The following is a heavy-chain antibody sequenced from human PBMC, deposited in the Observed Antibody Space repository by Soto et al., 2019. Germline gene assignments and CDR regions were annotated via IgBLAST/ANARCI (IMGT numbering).Heavy chain of an antibody. J-gene: IGHJ5*02. CDR1: GGSISSSSYY. Sequence: QLQLQESGPGLVKPSETLSLTCTVSGGSISSSSYYWGWIRQPPGKGLEWIGNMYYSRSSYYNSSLKSRVTISVATSKNQFSLKLNSVTAADTTVYYCARLQYHYDSSGYANWFDPWGQGTLVTVSS. CDR3: ARLQYHYDSSGYANWFDP. D-gene: IGHD3-22*01. CDR2: MYYSRSS. V-gene: IGHV4-39*01.